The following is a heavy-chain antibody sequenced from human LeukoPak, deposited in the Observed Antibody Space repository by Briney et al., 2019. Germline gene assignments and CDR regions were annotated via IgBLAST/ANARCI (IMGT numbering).Heavy chain of an antibody. V-gene: IGHV1-24*01. J-gene: IGHJ6*02. CDR3: ATDPGEIVPAAKGPRGDYCYGMDV. CDR2: FDPEDGET. D-gene: IGHD2-2*01. CDR1: GYTLTELS. Sequence: ASVKVSCKVSGYTLTELSMHWVRQAPGNGLEWMGGFDPEDGETLYAQKFQGRVTMTEDTSTDTAYMELNSLRSDDTAVYYCATDPGEIVPAAKGPRGDYCYGMDVWGQGTTVTVSS.